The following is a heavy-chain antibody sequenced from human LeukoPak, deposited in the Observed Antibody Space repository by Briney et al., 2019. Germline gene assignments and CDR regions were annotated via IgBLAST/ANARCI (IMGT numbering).Heavy chain of an antibody. CDR1: GYTFTSYY. CDR3: ARSSPHSLGYFDCSDY. V-gene: IGHV1-46*01. D-gene: IGHD3-9*01. J-gene: IGHJ4*02. CDR2: INPSGGST. Sequence: ASVKVSCKASGYTFTSYYMHWVRQAPGQGLEWMGIINPSGGSTSYAQKFQGRVTMTRDTSTSTVYMELSSLRSEDTAVYYCARSSPHSLGYFDCSDYWGQGTLVTVSS.